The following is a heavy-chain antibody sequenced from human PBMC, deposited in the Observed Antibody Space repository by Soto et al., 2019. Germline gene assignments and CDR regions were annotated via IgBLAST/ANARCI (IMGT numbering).Heavy chain of an antibody. D-gene: IGHD5-18*01. J-gene: IGHJ5*02. CDR3: ARGIQLWS. Sequence: QVQLVQSGAEVKKPGSSVKVSCKASGGTFSNYALTWVRQAPGQGLEWMGGIIPLSGTPNYAQTFQGRVTITAEKATTPVYMELRSLRSEDTAVYYCARGIQLWSWGQGTLVTVSS. CDR2: IIPLSGTP. V-gene: IGHV1-69*06. CDR1: GGTFSNYA.